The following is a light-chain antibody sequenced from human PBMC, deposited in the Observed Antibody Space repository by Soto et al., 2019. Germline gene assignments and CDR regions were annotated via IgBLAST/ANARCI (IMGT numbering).Light chain of an antibody. J-gene: IGLJ2*01. CDR1: SSDVGGYRY. CDR2: DVS. Sequence: QSVLTQTASVSGSPGQSITISCTGTSSDVGGYRYVSWYQQHPGKVPKLIIYDVSNRPSGISDRFSGSKSANTASLTISGVQAEDEADYYCSSYTSTSAYVVFGGGTKLTVL. V-gene: IGLV2-14*01. CDR3: SSYTSTSAYVV.